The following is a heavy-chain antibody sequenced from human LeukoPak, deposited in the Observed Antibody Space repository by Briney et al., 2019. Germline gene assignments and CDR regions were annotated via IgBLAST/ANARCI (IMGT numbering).Heavy chain of an antibody. J-gene: IGHJ4*02. CDR3: ASGPSYSGSNEYFDS. Sequence: ASVKVSCKASGYTFSSYTMNWVRQAPGQGLEWMGWINTNTGNPTYAQDYTGRFVFSLDTSVSTTYLQVSRLKAEDTAVYYCASGPSYSGSNEYFDSWGQGTLVTVSS. D-gene: IGHD1-26*01. V-gene: IGHV7-4-1*02. CDR2: INTNTGNP. CDR1: GYTFSSYT.